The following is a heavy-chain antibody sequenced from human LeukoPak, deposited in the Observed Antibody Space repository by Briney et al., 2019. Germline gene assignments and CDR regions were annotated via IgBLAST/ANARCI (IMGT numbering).Heavy chain of an antibody. V-gene: IGHV3-11*04. Sequence: PGGPLRLSCAASGFTFSDYYMSWIRQAPGKGLEWVSYISSSGSARYYADSVKGRFTISRDNAKNSLYLQMNSLRAEDTAVYYCAIPDRRYGDAFDIWGQGTMVTVSS. CDR1: GFTFSDYY. J-gene: IGHJ3*02. CDR2: ISSSGSAR. D-gene: IGHD3-9*01. CDR3: AIPDRRYGDAFDI.